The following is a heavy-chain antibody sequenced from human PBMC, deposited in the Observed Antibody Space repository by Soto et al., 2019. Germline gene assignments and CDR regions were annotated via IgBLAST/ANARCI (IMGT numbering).Heavy chain of an antibody. CDR1: GFTFGDYA. V-gene: IGHV3-49*04. CDR3: TTHYDILTGSDY. J-gene: IGHJ4*02. Sequence: SLRLSCTASGFTFGDYAMSWVRQAPGKGLEWVGFIRSKAYGGTTEYAASVKGRFTISRDDSKSIAYLQMNSLKTEDTAVYYCTTHYDILTGSDYWGQGTLVTVSS. CDR2: IRSKAYGGTT. D-gene: IGHD3-9*01.